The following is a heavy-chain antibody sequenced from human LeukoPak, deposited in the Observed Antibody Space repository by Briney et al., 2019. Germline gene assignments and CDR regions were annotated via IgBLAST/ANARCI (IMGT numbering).Heavy chain of an antibody. D-gene: IGHD2-15*01. CDR1: GFTFSSYA. CDR3: AKDRDPYCSGGSCYSKPPGGLQTHY. Sequence: GGSLRLPCAASGFTFSSYAMSWVRQAPGKGLEWVSAISGSGGSTYYADSVKGRFTISRDNSKNTPYLQINSLRAEDTAVYYCAKDRDPYCSGGSCYSKPPGGLQTHYWGQGTLVTVSS. J-gene: IGHJ4*02. CDR2: ISGSGGST. V-gene: IGHV3-23*01.